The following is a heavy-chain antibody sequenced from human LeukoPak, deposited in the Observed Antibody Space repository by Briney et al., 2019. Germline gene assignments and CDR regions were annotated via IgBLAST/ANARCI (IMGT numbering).Heavy chain of an antibody. CDR1: GFTFSSYS. V-gene: IGHV3-21*01. Sequence: PGGSLRLSCAASGFTFSSYSMNWVRQAPGKGLEWVSSISSSSSYIYYADSVKGRFTISRDNAKNSLYLQMNSLRAEDTAVYYCARSPLRYFDWLSTEYFDYWGQGTLVTISS. D-gene: IGHD3-9*01. CDR2: ISSSSSYI. CDR3: ARSPLRYFDWLSTEYFDY. J-gene: IGHJ4*02.